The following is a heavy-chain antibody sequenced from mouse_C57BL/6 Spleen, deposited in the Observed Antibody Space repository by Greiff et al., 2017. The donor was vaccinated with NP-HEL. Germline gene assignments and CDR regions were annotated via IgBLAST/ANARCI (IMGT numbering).Heavy chain of an antibody. CDR3: ARFVNYYGSSLDY. D-gene: IGHD1-1*01. V-gene: IGHV1-50*01. CDR1: GYTFTSYW. Sequence: VQLQQPGAELVKPGASVKLSCKASGYTFTSYWMQWVKQRPGQGLEWIGEIDPSDSYTNYNQKFKGKATLTVDTSSSTAYMQLSSLTSEDSAVYYCARFVNYYGSSLDYWGQGTTLTVSS. J-gene: IGHJ2*01. CDR2: IDPSDSYT.